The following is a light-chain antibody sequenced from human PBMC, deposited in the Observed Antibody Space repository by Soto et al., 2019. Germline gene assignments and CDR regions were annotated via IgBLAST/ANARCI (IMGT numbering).Light chain of an antibody. Sequence: EIVLTQSPGTLSLSPGERATLSCRASQSVSSSYLAWYQRKPGQAPRLLIYDTSSRATGVPDRFSGSGSGTDLTLTICRLEPEDFAVFYCQQYGSSPRTFGGGTKVEIK. CDR3: QQYGSSPRT. V-gene: IGKV3-20*01. CDR1: QSVSSSY. CDR2: DTS. J-gene: IGKJ4*01.